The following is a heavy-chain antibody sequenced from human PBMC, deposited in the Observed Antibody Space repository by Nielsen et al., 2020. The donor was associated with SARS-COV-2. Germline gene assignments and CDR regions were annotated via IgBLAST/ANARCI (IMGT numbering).Heavy chain of an antibody. V-gene: IGHV3-48*03. Sequence: GESLKISCAASGFTFSSYEMNWVRQAPGKGLEWVSYISSSGSTIYYADSVKGRFTISRDNAKNSLYLQMSSLRAEDTAVYYCARHYYGSGSYYTPYYYYGMDVWGQGTTVTVSS. CDR2: ISSSGSTI. J-gene: IGHJ6*02. CDR1: GFTFSSYE. CDR3: ARHYYGSGSYYTPYYYYGMDV. D-gene: IGHD3-10*01.